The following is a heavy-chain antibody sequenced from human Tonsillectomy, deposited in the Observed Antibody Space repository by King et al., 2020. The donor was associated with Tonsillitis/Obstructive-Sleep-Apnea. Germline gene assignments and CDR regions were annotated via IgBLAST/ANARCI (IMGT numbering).Heavy chain of an antibody. CDR3: VKGGDFWSGYYYYYHMDV. J-gene: IGHJ6*03. Sequence: VQLVESGGGLVQPGGSLRLSCAASGFTFSSYAMSWVRKAPGKGLEWVSAISGSGGSTYYADSVKGRFTISRDNSKNTLYLQMNSLRAEDTALYYCVKGGDFWSGYYYYYHMDVWGTGTTVTVSS. D-gene: IGHD3-3*01. CDR2: ISGSGGST. CDR1: GFTFSSYA. V-gene: IGHV3-23*04.